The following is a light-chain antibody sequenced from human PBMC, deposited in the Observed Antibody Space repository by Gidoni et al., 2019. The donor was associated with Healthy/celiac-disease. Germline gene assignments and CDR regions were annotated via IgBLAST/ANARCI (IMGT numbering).Light chain of an antibody. CDR1: RSDVGGYNY. V-gene: IGLV2-14*01. J-gene: IGLJ2*01. CDR3: SSYTSSSTPSVV. CDR2: EVS. Sequence: QSALTQPASVSGSPGQSITISCTGTRSDVGGYNYFSWYQQHPGKAPKIMIYEVSNRPSGVSNRFSGSKSGNTASLTISGLQAEDEADYYCSSYTSSSTPSVVFGGGTKLTVL.